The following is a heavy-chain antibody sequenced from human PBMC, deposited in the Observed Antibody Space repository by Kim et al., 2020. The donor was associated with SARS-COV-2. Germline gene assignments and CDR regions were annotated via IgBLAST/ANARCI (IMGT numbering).Heavy chain of an antibody. J-gene: IGHJ4*02. V-gene: IGHV3-21*01. CDR3: ARTHADMVIFDS. Sequence: GGSLRLSCAVSGFTFSSHSMNWVRQAPGKGLEWVSSISSSSTYTYYADSVKGRFTISRDNAKNSLYLQMNSLKAEDTAVYYCARTHADMVIFDSWGQGTL. CDR2: ISSSSTYT. D-gene: IGHD5-18*01. CDR1: GFTFSSHS.